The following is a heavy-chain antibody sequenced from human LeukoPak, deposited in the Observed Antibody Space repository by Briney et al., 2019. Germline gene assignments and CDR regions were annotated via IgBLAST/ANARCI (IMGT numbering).Heavy chain of an antibody. CDR2: IIPIFGIA. CDR1: GGTFSSYA. CDR3: ARTEGYYTDFDY. V-gene: IGHV1-69*04. Sequence: SVKVSCKASGGTFSSYAISWVRQAPGQGLEWMGRIIPIFGIANYAQKFQGRVTITADKSTSTAYMELNSLRAEDTAVYYCARTEGYYTDFDYWGQGTLVTVSS. J-gene: IGHJ4*02. D-gene: IGHD3-3*01.